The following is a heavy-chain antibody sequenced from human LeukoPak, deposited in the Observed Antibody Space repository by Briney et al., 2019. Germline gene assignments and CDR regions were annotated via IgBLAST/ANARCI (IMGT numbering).Heavy chain of an antibody. D-gene: IGHD3-10*01. Sequence: GGSLRLSCAASGFTFSNAWMSWVRQAPGKGLEWVGRIKSKTDGCTTDYAAPVKGRFTISRDDSKNTLYLQMNSLKTEDTAVYYCTGRITMIRGVITNFDSWGQGTLVTVSS. CDR3: TGRITMIRGVITNFDS. CDR1: GFTFSNAW. CDR2: IKSKTDGCTT. J-gene: IGHJ4*02. V-gene: IGHV3-15*01.